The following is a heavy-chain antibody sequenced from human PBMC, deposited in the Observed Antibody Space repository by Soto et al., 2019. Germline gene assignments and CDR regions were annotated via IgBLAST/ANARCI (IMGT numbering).Heavy chain of an antibody. V-gene: IGHV4-61*01. CDR3: ARASATIAAAAIFDY. J-gene: IGHJ4*02. CDR2: IYDSGST. Sequence: SETLSLTCTVSGGSVSSVSSYWSWIRQPPGKGLEWIGYIYDSGSTNYNPSLESRVRMSVDKSRNQFSLKLTSVSAADTAVYYCARASATIAAAAIFDYWGQGTLVTVSS. CDR1: GGSVSSVSSY. D-gene: IGHD6-13*01.